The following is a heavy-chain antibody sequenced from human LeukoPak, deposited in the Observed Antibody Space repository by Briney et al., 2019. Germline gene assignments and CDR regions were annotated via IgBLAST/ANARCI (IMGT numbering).Heavy chain of an antibody. V-gene: IGHV1-69*13. J-gene: IGHJ6*02. CDR3: ARVNYYDSSGYYYYYGMDV. D-gene: IGHD3-22*01. CDR1: GGTFSSYA. CDR2: IIPIFGTA. Sequence: SVKVSCKASGGTFSSYAISWVRQAPGQGLEWMGGIIPIFGTANYAQKFQGRVTITADESTSTAYMELSSLRSEDTAVYYCARVNYYDSSGYYYYYGMDVWGQGTTVTVSS.